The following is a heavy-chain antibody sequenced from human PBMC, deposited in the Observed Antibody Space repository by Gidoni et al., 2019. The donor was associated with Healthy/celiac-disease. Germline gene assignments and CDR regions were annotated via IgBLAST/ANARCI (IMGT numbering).Heavy chain of an antibody. V-gene: IGHV4-39*01. CDR2: IYYSGST. D-gene: IGHD2-15*01. CDR1: GGSISSSSYY. Sequence: QLQLQESGPGLVKPSETLSLPCTVSGGSISSSSYYWGWIRQPPGKGLEWIGSIYYSGSTYYNPSLKSRVTISVDTSKNQFSLKLSSVTAADTAVYYCARHDSVVAYFDYWGQGTLVTVSS. CDR3: ARHDSVVAYFDY. J-gene: IGHJ4*02.